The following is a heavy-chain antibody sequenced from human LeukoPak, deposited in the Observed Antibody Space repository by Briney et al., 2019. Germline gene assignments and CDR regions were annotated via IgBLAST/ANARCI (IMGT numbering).Heavy chain of an antibody. CDR1: GFTFSTYA. CDR3: ARGFQGGTDQYFDS. CDR2: IGGGGPTT. D-gene: IGHD2-15*01. J-gene: IGHJ4*02. Sequence: PGGSLRLSCAASGFTFSTYAMNWVRQAPAKGLEWVSTIGGGGPTTDYADSVKDRFTISRDNSKNTLYLQMNSLRAEDTAVYFCARGFQGGTDQYFDSWGQGTLVTLSS. V-gene: IGHV3-23*01.